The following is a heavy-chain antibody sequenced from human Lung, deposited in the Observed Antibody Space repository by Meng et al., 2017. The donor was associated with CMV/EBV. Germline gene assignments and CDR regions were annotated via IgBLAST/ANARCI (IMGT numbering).Heavy chain of an antibody. V-gene: IGHV3-30*02. D-gene: IGHD6-13*01. J-gene: IGHJ4*02. CDR3: AKDYTNTWSNYFDS. CDR1: GFPFSDYG. CDR2: MRYGGDDI. Sequence: GESXKISCEASGFPFSDYGMHWVRQVPGKGLEWVAFMRYGGDDIYYRDSERGRFTVSRDNSKNTLYLQMDSLRPGDTALYYCAKDYTNTWSNYFDSWGRGTXVNVYS.